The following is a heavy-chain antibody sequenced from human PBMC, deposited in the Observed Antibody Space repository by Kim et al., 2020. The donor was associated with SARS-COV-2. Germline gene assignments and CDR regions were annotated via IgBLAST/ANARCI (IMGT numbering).Heavy chain of an antibody. CDR2: INHSGST. Sequence: SETLSLTCAVYGGSFSGYYWNWIRQPPGKGLEWIGEINHSGSTNYNPSLKSRVTISVDTSKNQFSLKLSSVTAADTAVYYCLPHDYGDYGGFDYWGQGTLVTVSS. D-gene: IGHD4-17*01. V-gene: IGHV4-34*01. CDR3: LPHDYGDYGGFDY. J-gene: IGHJ4*02. CDR1: GGSFSGYY.